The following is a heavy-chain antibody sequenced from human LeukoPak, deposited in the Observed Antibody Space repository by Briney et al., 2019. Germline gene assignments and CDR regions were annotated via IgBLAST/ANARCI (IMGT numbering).Heavy chain of an antibody. Sequence: SETLSLTFSVYGVSISSVTYYWHWLRQAPGKGLEWIGNVNHGWITYYTPSFKRRVTMSVDTSKNPFSLRLTSLTAADTAVYYCARHHASLNWFDTWGQGILVTVSS. CDR2: VNHGWIT. CDR3: ARHHASLNWFDT. J-gene: IGHJ5*02. V-gene: IGHV4-39*01. CDR1: GVSISSVTYY.